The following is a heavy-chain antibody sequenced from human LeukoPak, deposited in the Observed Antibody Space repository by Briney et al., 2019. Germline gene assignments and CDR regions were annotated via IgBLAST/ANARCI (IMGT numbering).Heavy chain of an antibody. V-gene: IGHV1-8*01. Sequence: ASVKVSCKASGYTFTSYDINWVRQATGQGLEWMGWMNPNSGNTGYAQKFQGRVTMTRNTSISTAYMELSSLRSEDTAVYYCATAQGAVANWYFDLWGRGTLVTVSS. CDR3: ATAQGAVANWYFDL. J-gene: IGHJ2*01. CDR1: GYTFTSYD. D-gene: IGHD6-19*01. CDR2: MNPNSGNT.